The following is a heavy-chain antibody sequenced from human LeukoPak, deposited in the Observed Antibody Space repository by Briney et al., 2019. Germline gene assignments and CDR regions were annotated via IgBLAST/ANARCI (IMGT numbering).Heavy chain of an antibody. V-gene: IGHV4-30-2*01. CDR1: GGSISSGGYC. Sequence: SQTLSLTCAVSGGSISSGGYCWSWIRQPPGKGLEWIGYIYHSGSTYYNPSLKSRVTISVDRSKNQFSLKLSSVTAADTAVYYCARGGDSSGYYTFDYWGQGTLVTVSS. J-gene: IGHJ4*02. CDR2: IYHSGST. CDR3: ARGGDSSGYYTFDY. D-gene: IGHD3-22*01.